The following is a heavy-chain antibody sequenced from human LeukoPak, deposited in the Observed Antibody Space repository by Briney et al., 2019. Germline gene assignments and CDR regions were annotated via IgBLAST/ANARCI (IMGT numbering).Heavy chain of an antibody. J-gene: IGHJ6*03. CDR1: GYTFTGYY. CDR3: ARDATRSYYYYYMDV. Sequence: ASVKVSCKASGYTFTGYYMHWVRQAPGQGLEWMGWINPNSGGTNYAQKFQGRVTMTRDTSISTAYMELSRLRSDDTAVYYCARDATRSYYYYYMDVWGKGTTVTISS. D-gene: IGHD2-2*01. CDR2: INPNSGGT. V-gene: IGHV1-2*02.